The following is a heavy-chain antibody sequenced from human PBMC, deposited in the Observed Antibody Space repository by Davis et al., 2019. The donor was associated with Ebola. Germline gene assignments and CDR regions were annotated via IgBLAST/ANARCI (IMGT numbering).Heavy chain of an antibody. Sequence: PSETLSLTCTVSGGSISSYYWSWIRQPPGKGLEWIGYIYYSGSTNYNPSLKSRVTISVDTSKNQFSLKLSSVTAADTAVYYCARHRALTGGSGRNYYYMDVWGKGTTVTVSS. V-gene: IGHV4-59*08. D-gene: IGHD6-19*01. CDR2: IYYSGST. CDR3: ARHRALTGGSGRNYYYMDV. CDR1: GGSISSYY. J-gene: IGHJ6*03.